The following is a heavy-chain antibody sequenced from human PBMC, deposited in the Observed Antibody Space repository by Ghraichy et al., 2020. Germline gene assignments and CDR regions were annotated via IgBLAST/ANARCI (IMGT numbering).Heavy chain of an antibody. V-gene: IGHV3-23*01. CDR1: GFTFRTYA. CDR3: TNDFNGIFGVGNGVNWVDP. D-gene: IGHD3-3*01. J-gene: IGHJ5*02. Sequence: GGSLRLSCAASGFTFRTYAMSWVRQAPGKGLESVSGITENGNSAYYAGSVTGRFTISRDNVQNTLYLQMKSLRAEDTAMYYCTNDFNGIFGVGNGVNWVDPWGQGTLVTVSS. CDR2: ITENGNSA.